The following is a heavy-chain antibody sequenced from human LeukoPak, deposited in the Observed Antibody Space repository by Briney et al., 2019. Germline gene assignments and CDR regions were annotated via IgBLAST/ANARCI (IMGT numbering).Heavy chain of an antibody. CDR3: AKDAHSGSSFDY. D-gene: IGHD1-26*01. J-gene: IGHJ4*02. CDR2: ISGSGGSS. CDR1: GFTFNNYA. Sequence: GGSLRLSCAASGFTFNNYAMSWVRQAPGKGLGWVSAISGSGGSSYYADSVKGRFTISRDNSKNTLYLQMHSLRAEDTAVYYCAKDAHSGSSFDYWGQGTLVTVSS. V-gene: IGHV3-23*01.